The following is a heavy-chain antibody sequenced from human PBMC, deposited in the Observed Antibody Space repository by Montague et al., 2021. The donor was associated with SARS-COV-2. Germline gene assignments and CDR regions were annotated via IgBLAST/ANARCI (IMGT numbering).Heavy chain of an antibody. Sequence: TLSLTCTVSGGSISSGGYYWSWIRQHPGDGLGWIGFIYNGGGTHSSPSLKGRVTISLDTSENQFSLNLSSVTAADTAVYFCARGSGNLVRGDHLDFWGQGTLVTVSS. CDR2: IYNGGGT. D-gene: IGHD3-10*01. V-gene: IGHV4-31*03. J-gene: IGHJ4*02. CDR3: ARGSGNLVRGDHLDF. CDR1: GGSISSGGYY.